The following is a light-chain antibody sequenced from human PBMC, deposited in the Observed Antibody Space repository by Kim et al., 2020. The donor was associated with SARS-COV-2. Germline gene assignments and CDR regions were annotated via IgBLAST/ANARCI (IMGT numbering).Light chain of an antibody. CDR3: QQSFNTVTRT. CDR2: AAS. CDR1: QNINTY. J-gene: IGKJ1*01. V-gene: IGKV1-39*01. Sequence: DIQMTQSPSSLSASVGDSVTIACRASQNINTYLNWYQQEPGKAPKLLIYAASALHSGAPSTFSGSGSETDFTLTISSLQPEDFAMYYGQQSFNTVTRTFGKGTKVDIK.